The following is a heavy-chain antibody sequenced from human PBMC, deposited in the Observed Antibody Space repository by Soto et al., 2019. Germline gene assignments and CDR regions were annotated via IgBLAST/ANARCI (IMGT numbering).Heavy chain of an antibody. J-gene: IGHJ6*02. CDR2: IWYDGSNK. Sequence: QVQLVESGGGVVQPGRSLRLSCAASGFTFSSYGMHWVRQAPGKGLEWVAVIWYDGSNKYYADSVKGRFTISRDNSKNTLYLQMNSLRAEDTAVYYCARVLSSGRYYYGMDVWGQGTTVTVSS. CDR3: ARVLSSGRYYYGMDV. D-gene: IGHD6-19*01. V-gene: IGHV3-33*01. CDR1: GFTFSSYG.